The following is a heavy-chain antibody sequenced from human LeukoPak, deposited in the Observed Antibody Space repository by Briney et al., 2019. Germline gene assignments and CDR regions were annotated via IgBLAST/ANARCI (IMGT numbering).Heavy chain of an antibody. Sequence: PGGSLRLSCATSGLTFSDYAVSWVRQAPGKGLEWVSSISGSGGTTYYADSVKGRFTISRDNSKHTLYLQMNTLRAEDTAVYYRPKDQFRASSGLVDYWGQGTLVTVSS. CDR1: GLTFSDYA. CDR3: PKDQFRASSGLVDY. CDR2: ISGSGGTT. J-gene: IGHJ4*02. D-gene: IGHD6-6*01. V-gene: IGHV3-23*01.